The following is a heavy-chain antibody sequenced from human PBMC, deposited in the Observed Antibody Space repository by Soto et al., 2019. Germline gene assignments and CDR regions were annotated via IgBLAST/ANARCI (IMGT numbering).Heavy chain of an antibody. V-gene: IGHV1-24*01. CDR3: ATVRDFWSGYYFVGWFDP. J-gene: IGHJ5*02. CDR1: GYTLTELS. Sequence: SVKVSCKVSGYTLTELSMHWVRQAPGKGLEWMGGFDPEDGETIYAQKFQGRVTMTEDTSTDTAYMELSSLRSEDTAVYYCATVRDFWSGYYFVGWFDPWGQGTLVTVSS. CDR2: FDPEDGET. D-gene: IGHD3-3*01.